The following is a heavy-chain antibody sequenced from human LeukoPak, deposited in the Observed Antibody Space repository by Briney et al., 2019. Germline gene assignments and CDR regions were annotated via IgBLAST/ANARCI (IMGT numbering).Heavy chain of an antibody. J-gene: IGHJ4*02. Sequence: GGSLRLSCAVSGITLINYGMSWVRQAPGKGLEWVAGISYSGGRTNYADSVKGRFTISRDNPKNTLSLQMNSLRAEDTAVYYCSTRGVAIRVILVGLHKQDYYFDSWGQGALVTVSS. CDR1: GITLINYG. V-gene: IGHV3-23*01. D-gene: IGHD3-10*01. CDR3: STRGVAIRVILVGLHKQDYYFDS. CDR2: ISYSGGRT.